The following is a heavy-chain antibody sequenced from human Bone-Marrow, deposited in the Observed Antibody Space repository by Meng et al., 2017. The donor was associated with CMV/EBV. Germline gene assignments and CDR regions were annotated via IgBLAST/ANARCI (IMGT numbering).Heavy chain of an antibody. V-gene: IGHV1-18*01. CDR3: ARAEPGIAAAGFDY. CDR2: ISAYNGNT. CDR1: GYTFTSYG. D-gene: IGHD6-13*01. J-gene: IGHJ4*02. Sequence: ASVKVSCKASGYTFTSYGISWVRQAPGQGLEWMGWISAYNGNTNYAQKLQGRVTMTTDTSTSTAYMELRSLRSDDTAVYYCARAEPGIAAAGFDYWGQGTLVTVSS.